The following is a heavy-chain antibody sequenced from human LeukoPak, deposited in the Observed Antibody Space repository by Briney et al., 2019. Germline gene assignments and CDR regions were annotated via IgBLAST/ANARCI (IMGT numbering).Heavy chain of an antibody. CDR3: ARDLRSYYYDSSGYYLLY. CDR2: ISAYNGNT. V-gene: IGHV1-18*01. D-gene: IGHD3-22*01. Sequence: GASVKVSCKASGYTFTSYGISWVRQAPGQGLEWMGWISAYNGNTIYAQKLQGRVTMTTDTSTSTAYMELRSLRSDDTAVYYCARDLRSYYYDSSGYYLLYWGQGTLVTVSS. J-gene: IGHJ4*02. CDR1: GYTFTSYG.